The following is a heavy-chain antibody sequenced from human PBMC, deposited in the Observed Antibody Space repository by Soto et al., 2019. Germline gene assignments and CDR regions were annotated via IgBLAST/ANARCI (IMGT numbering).Heavy chain of an antibody. CDR3: ARGDSTDCSNGVCSFFYNHDMEV. D-gene: IGHD2-8*01. Sequence: ASVKISCKASGYSFTDYHIHWVRQAPGQGLEWLGRINPKSGGTSTAQKFQGWVTMTTDTSISTASMELTRLTSDDTAIYYCARGDSTDCSNGVCSFFYNHDMEVWCKGSTVTVSS. V-gene: IGHV1-2*04. CDR1: GYSFTDYH. J-gene: IGHJ6*04. CDR2: INPKSGGT.